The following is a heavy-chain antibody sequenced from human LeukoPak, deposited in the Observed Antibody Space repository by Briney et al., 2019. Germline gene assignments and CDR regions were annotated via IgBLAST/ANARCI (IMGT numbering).Heavy chain of an antibody. CDR1: GGSISGGGYY. J-gene: IGHJ6*03. V-gene: IGHV4-31*03. CDR3: ARVNAPYYYYYMDV. Sequence: SQTLSLTCTVSGGSISGGGYYWSWIRQHPGKGLEWIGYIYYSGSTYYNPSLKSRVTISVDTSKNQFSPKLSSVTAADTAVYYCARVNAPYYYYYMDVWGKGTTVTVSS. CDR2: IYYSGST.